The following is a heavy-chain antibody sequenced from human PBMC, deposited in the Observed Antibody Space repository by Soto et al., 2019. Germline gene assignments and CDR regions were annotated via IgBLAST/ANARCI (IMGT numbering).Heavy chain of an antibody. D-gene: IGHD2-15*01. V-gene: IGHV1-46*03. J-gene: IGHJ5*02. Sequence: QVQLVQSGAEVKKPGASVKVSCKASGYTFTSYYMHWVRQAPGQGLEWMGIINPSGGSTSYAQKFQGRGPMTRDTSTSTVYWELSSLRSEDTAVYYCAREFVVVVAATFDPWGQGTLVTVSS. CDR1: GYTFTSYY. CDR3: AREFVVVVAATFDP. CDR2: INPSGGST.